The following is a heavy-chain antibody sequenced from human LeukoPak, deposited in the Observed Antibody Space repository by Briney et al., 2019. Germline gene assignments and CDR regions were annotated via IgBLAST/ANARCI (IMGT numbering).Heavy chain of an antibody. CDR3: ARDPSTSTIPDLALFY. V-gene: IGHV3-30-3*01. D-gene: IGHD5/OR15-5a*01. CDR2: ISYDGSNK. CDR1: GFTFSSYA. Sequence: GGSLRLSCAASGFTFSSYAMHWVRQAPGKGLEWVAVISYDGSNKYYADSVKGRFTISRDNSKNTLYLQMNSLRAEDTAVYYCARDPSTSTIPDLALFYWGQGTLVTVSS. J-gene: IGHJ4*02.